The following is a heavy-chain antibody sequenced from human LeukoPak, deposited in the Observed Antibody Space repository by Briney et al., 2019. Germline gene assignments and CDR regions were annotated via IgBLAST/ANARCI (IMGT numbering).Heavy chain of an antibody. CDR2: ISGSGSNS. D-gene: IGHD6-19*01. CDR3: ASAHSSGWSLLDY. J-gene: IGHJ4*02. V-gene: IGHV3-23*01. Sequence: GGSLRLSCAASGFTFTFTNYALTWVRQAPGKGLEWVSAISGSGSNSYYADSVKGRFTVSRDNSKNTLYLQMNSLRAEDTAVYYCASAHSSGWSLLDYWGQGTLVTVSS. CDR1: GFTFTFTNYA.